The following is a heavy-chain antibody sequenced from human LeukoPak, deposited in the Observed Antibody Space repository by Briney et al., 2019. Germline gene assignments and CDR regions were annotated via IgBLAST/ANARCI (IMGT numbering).Heavy chain of an antibody. D-gene: IGHD6-6*01. V-gene: IGHV3-9*01. CDR1: GFTFDDYA. CDR3: AKDWSPYSSSSEGYFDY. CDR2: ISWNSGSI. Sequence: AGGSLRLSCAASGFTFDDYAMHWVRQAPGKGLEWVSGISWNSGSIGYADSVKGRFTISRDNAKNSLYLQMNSLRAEDTALYYCAKDWSPYSSSSEGYFDYWGQGTLVTVSS. J-gene: IGHJ4*02.